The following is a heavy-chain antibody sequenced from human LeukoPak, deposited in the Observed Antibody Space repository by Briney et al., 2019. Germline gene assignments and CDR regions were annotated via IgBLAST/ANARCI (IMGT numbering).Heavy chain of an antibody. V-gene: IGHV4-39*07. CDR3: ATGGWFGESRGVY. CDR1: GGSVSSSRYY. Sequence: SGPGLVKPSETLSLTCTVSGGSVSSSRYYWGWIRQPPGEGLEWIGSIYYSGGTYYNPSLKSRVSISVDTSKNQFSLKLNSLTAADTAVYYCATGGWFGESRGVYWGQGTLVTVSS. D-gene: IGHD3-10*01. J-gene: IGHJ4*02. CDR2: IYYSGGT.